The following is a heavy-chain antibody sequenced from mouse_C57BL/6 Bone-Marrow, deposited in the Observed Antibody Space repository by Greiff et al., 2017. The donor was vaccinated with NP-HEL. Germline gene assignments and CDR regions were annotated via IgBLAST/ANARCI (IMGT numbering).Heavy chain of an antibody. V-gene: IGHV1-81*01. CDR3: ANSNYEGWFAY. D-gene: IGHD2-5*01. CDR1: GYTFTSSG. J-gene: IGHJ3*01. Sequence: VQLQQSGAELARPGASVKLSCKASGYTFTSSGISWVKQRTGQGLEWIGEIYPRSGNTYYNEKFKGKATLTADKSSSTAYMELRSLTSEDSAVYFCANSNYEGWFAYWGQGTLVTVSA. CDR2: IYPRSGNT.